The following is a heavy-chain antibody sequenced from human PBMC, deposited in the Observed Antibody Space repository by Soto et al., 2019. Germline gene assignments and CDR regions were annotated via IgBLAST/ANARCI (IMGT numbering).Heavy chain of an antibody. CDR3: ARVHVMVVAGSTFDY. CDR1: GYSISSASY. Sequence: SETLSLTCTVSGYSISSASYWAWIRQPPGKGPEWIASIYHGGTTFYNPSLKSRITISVDTSNNQFSLKLTSVTAADTAVYYCARVHVMVVAGSTFDYWGHGTLVPSPQ. J-gene: IGHJ4*01. D-gene: IGHD6-19*01. CDR2: IYHGGTT. V-gene: IGHV4-38-2*02.